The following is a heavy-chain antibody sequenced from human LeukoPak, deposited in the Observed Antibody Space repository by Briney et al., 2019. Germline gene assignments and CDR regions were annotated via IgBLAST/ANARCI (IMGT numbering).Heavy chain of an antibody. CDR2: IYTSGST. CDR3: ARDPGGYSSSWYDP. V-gene: IGHV4-61*02. CDR1: GGSISSGSYY. Sequence: PSQTLSLTCTVSGGSISSGSYYWSWIRQPAGKGLEWIGRIYTSGSTNYNPSLKSRVTISVDTSKNQFSLKLSSVTAADTAVYYCARDPGGYSSSWYDPWGQGTLVTVSS. J-gene: IGHJ5*02. D-gene: IGHD6-13*01.